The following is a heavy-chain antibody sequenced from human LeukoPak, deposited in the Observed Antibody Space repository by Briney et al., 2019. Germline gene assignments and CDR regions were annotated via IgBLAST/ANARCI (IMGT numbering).Heavy chain of an antibody. CDR1: GYTFTSYG. D-gene: IGHD2-21*01. CDR2: ISAYNGNT. J-gene: IGHJ4*02. CDR3: ARRAYSTPTDY. V-gene: IGHV1-18*01. Sequence: ASVKVSFKASGYTFTSYGISWVRQAPGQELEWMGWISAYNGNTNYAQKLQGRVTMTTDTSTSTAYMELRSLRSDDTAVYYCARRAYSTPTDYWGQGTLVTVSS.